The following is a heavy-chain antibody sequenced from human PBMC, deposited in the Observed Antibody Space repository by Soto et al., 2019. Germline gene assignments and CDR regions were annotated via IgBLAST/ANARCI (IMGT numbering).Heavy chain of an antibody. Sequence: EVQLVESGGGLVQPGRSLRLSCAASGFTFDDYAMHWVRQAPGKGLEWVSGISWNSGSIGYADSVKGRFTISSDNAKNSLYLQMNSLRAEDTALYYCAKDERIAVAGCIDYWGQGTLVTVSS. V-gene: IGHV3-9*01. CDR2: ISWNSGSI. J-gene: IGHJ4*02. D-gene: IGHD6-19*01. CDR3: AKDERIAVAGCIDY. CDR1: GFTFDDYA.